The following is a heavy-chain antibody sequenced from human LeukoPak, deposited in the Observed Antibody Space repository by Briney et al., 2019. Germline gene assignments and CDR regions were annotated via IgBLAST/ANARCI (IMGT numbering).Heavy chain of an antibody. Sequence: SVKVSCKASGGTFSSYAISWVRQAPGQGLEWMGGIIPIFGTANYAQKFQGRVTITTDESTSTAYMELSSLRSEDTVVYYCAIKYCSGGSCYNYYYYMDVWGKGTTVTVSS. CDR2: IIPIFGTA. V-gene: IGHV1-69*05. CDR3: AIKYCSGGSCYNYYYYMDV. CDR1: GGTFSSYA. D-gene: IGHD2-15*01. J-gene: IGHJ6*03.